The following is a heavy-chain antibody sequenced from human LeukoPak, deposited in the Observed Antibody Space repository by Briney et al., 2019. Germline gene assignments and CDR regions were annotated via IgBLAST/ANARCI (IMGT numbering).Heavy chain of an antibody. J-gene: IGHJ3*02. CDR1: GFTVSSNY. D-gene: IGHD3-22*01. V-gene: IGHV3-66*01. Sequence: GGSLRLSCAASGFTVSSNYMTWVRQAPGKGLEWISVIYSGGSTYYADSVKGRFTLSRDNSKNTLFLQMNSLRAEDTAVYYCAREPQGDSSGYDAFDIWGQGTMVTVSS. CDR3: AREPQGDSSGYDAFDI. CDR2: IYSGGST.